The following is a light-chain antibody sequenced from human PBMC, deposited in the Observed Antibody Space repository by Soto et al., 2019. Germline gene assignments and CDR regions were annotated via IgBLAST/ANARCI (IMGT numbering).Light chain of an antibody. CDR3: GTWDSSLNVHV. CDR1: SSNVGETF. Sequence: QSVLTQPPSVSAAPGQRVTISCSGSSSNVGETFVSWYQHLPGTAPKLLIYETNKRPSGIPDRFSGSKSGTSATLGITGLQTGDEADYFCGTWDSSLNVHVFGSGTQLTVL. J-gene: IGLJ7*01. CDR2: ETN. V-gene: IGLV1-51*01.